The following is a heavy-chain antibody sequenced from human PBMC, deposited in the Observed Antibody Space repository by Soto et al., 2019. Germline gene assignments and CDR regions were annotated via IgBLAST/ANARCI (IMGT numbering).Heavy chain of an antibody. Sequence: EVQLLDSGGGLVQPGGSLRLSCAASGFTFSTYAMSWVRQAPGQGLEWVSTITGSGSSTYYADSVKGRFTISRDTSKNTLSLQMNSLRAEYTAVYYCAKELAGDYGGVEYWGQGTLVTVSS. D-gene: IGHD4-17*01. V-gene: IGHV3-23*01. CDR1: GFTFSTYA. CDR3: AKELAGDYGGVEY. CDR2: ITGSGSST. J-gene: IGHJ4*02.